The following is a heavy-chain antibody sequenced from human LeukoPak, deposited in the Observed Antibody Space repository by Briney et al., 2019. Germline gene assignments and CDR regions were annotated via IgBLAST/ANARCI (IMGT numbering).Heavy chain of an antibody. J-gene: IGHJ6*02. CDR2: IYYSGTT. D-gene: IGHD4-17*01. V-gene: IGHV4-59*01. Sequence: SETLSLTCTVSGGSISYYYRSWLRQALGKGLEWIGYIYYSGTTNYNPSLKSRLTISVDTSKNQFSLQLRSVTAAHTAVYYCAREDPQTTVPEGMDVWGQGTTVTVSS. CDR3: AREDPQTTVPEGMDV. CDR1: GGSISYYY.